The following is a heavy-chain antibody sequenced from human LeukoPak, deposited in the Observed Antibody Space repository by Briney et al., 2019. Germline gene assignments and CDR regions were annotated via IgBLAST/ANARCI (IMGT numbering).Heavy chain of an antibody. V-gene: IGHV1-18*01. J-gene: IGHJ4*02. CDR1: GYTFTSYG. CDR2: ISAYNGNT. D-gene: IGHD3-9*01. Sequence: ASVKVSCKASGYTFTSYGISWVRQAPGQGLEWMGWISAYNGNTNYAQKLQGRVTMTTDTSTSTAYMELRSLRSDDTAVYYCARGSRYHDWLSPLDSWGQGTLVTASS. CDR3: ARGSRYHDWLSPLDS.